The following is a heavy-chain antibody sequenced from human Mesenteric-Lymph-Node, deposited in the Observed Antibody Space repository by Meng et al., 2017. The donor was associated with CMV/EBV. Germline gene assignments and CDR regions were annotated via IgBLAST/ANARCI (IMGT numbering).Heavy chain of an antibody. J-gene: IGHJ5*02. D-gene: IGHD3-3*01. CDR2: IYWNDDR. CDR1: GFSLSTSAEG. Sequence: GFSLSTSAEGVGWIQQPPGKALKWLGHIYWNDDRRYNPSLKTRVTITKNSSKSQVVLTMTNMDPVDTATYYCAPLLRFLEWSWGFDPWGQGTLVTVSS. V-gene: IGHV2-5*01. CDR3: APLLRFLEWSWGFDP.